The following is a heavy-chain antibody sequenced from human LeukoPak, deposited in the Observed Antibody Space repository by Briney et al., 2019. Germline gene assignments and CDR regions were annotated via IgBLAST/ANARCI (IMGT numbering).Heavy chain of an antibody. V-gene: IGHV3-21*01. CDR3: ARGDLAAANYYYYYMDV. CDR1: GFTFSSYS. D-gene: IGHD6-13*01. J-gene: IGHJ6*03. Sequence: PGGSLRLSCAASGFTFSSYSMNWVRQAPGKGLEWVSSISSASTYIYYADSVKGRFTISRDDAKNSLYVQMNSLRPEDTAVYYCARGDLAAANYYYYYMDVWGKGTTVTVSS. CDR2: ISSASTYI.